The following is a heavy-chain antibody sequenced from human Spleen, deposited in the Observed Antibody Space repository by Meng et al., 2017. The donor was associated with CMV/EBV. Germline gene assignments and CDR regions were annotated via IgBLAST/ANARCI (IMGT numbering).Heavy chain of an antibody. D-gene: IGHD3-22*01. CDR1: GFTFSSYD. V-gene: IGHV3-13*01. CDR3: ARDSPHYYYDSSGYYALDY. Sequence: GESLKISCAASGFTFSSYDMHWVRQATGKGLEWVSAIGTACDTYYPGSVKGRFTISRENAKNSLYLQMNSLRAGDTAVYYCARDSPHYYYDSSGYYALDYWGQGTLVTVSS. J-gene: IGHJ4*02. CDR2: IGTACDT.